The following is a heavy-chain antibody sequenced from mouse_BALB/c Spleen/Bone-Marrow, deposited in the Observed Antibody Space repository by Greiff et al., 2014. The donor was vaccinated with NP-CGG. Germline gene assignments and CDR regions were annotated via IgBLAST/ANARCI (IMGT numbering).Heavy chain of an antibody. CDR3: AKKDYGSSSFDY. CDR2: IDPYYGGT. Sequence: EVQLQQSGPELEKPGAPVKISCKASGYSFTDSNMNWVKQSNGKNLEWIGNIDPYYGGTSYSQKFKGKATLTVDKSSSTAYMQLRSLTSEDSAVYYCAKKDYGSSSFDYWGQGTTLTVSS. V-gene: IGHV1-39*01. D-gene: IGHD1-1*01. CDR1: GYSFTDSN. J-gene: IGHJ2*01.